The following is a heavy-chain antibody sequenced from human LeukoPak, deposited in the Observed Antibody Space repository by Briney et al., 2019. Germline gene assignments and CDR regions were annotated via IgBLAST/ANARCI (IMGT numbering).Heavy chain of an antibody. Sequence: GGSLRLSCAASGFTFSSYAMHWVRQAPGKGLEWVALISYDGSDEYYADSVKGRFTISRDNSKNTLYLQMNSLRDEDTAVYYCAEHIAAKNSGWFDPWGQGTLVTVSS. J-gene: IGHJ5*02. CDR1: GFTFSSYA. D-gene: IGHD6-13*01. V-gene: IGHV3-30-3*01. CDR3: AEHIAAKNSGWFDP. CDR2: ISYDGSDE.